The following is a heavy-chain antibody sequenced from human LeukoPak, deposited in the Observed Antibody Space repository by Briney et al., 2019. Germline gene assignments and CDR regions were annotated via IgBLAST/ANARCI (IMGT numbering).Heavy chain of an antibody. Sequence: PSETLSLTCTVSGGSISSYYWSWIRQPPGKGLEWIGYIYYSGSTSYNPSLKSRVTISVDTPKNQFSLKLSSVTAADTAVYYCASITDYDSSGYQFDYWGQGTLVTVSS. CDR3: ASITDYDSSGYQFDY. D-gene: IGHD3-22*01. J-gene: IGHJ4*02. CDR1: GGSISSYY. CDR2: IYYSGST. V-gene: IGHV4-59*08.